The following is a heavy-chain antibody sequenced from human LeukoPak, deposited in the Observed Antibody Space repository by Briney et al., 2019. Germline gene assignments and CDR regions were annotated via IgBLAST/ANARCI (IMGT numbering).Heavy chain of an antibody. J-gene: IGHJ6*02. CDR1: GYSFTSYW. D-gene: IGHD6-19*01. CDR2: IYPGDSET. Sequence: GESLKTSCKGSGYSFTSYWIGWVRQMPGKGLEWMGIIYPGDSETRYRPSFQGQVTISADKSISTAYLQWSSLKASDTAMYYCARLLAVAGTTHYYYYYGMDVWGQGTTVTVSS. V-gene: IGHV5-51*01. CDR3: ARLLAVAGTTHYYYYYGMDV.